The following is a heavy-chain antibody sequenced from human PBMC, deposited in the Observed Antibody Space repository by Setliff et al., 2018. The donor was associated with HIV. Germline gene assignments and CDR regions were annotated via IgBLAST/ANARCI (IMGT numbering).Heavy chain of an antibody. Sequence: SETLSLTCTVSGGSISSSSYYWGWIRQPPGKGLEWIGSIYYSGSTHYNPSLKSRVTISVDTSKNQFSLKLTSVTAADTAVYYCASEQTYYDFWSGYYLGGVFDPWGQGTLVTVSS. J-gene: IGHJ5*02. CDR3: ASEQTYYDFWSGYYLGGVFDP. D-gene: IGHD3-3*01. V-gene: IGHV4-39*01. CDR2: IYYSGST. CDR1: GGSISSSSYY.